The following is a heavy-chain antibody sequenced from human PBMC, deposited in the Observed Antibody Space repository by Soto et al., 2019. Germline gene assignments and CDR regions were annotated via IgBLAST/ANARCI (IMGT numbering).Heavy chain of an antibody. V-gene: IGHV4-59*01. Sequence: QVQLQESGPGLVKPSETLSLTCTVSGGSISSYYWSWIRQPPGKGLEWIGYIYYSGSTNYNPSLKSRVTISVDTSKNQFSLKLSSVTAADTAVYYCARVNELGYCSGGSCYSSYYYYYGMDVWGQGTTVTVSS. CDR2: IYYSGST. CDR3: ARVNELGYCSGGSCYSSYYYYYGMDV. D-gene: IGHD2-15*01. CDR1: GGSISSYY. J-gene: IGHJ6*02.